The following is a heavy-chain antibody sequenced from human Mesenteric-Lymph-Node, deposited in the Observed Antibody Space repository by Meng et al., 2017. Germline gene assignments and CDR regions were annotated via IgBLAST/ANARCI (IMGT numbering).Heavy chain of an antibody. CDR3: ASSSGVWELLRH. D-gene: IGHD1-26*01. CDR2: IIPIFGTA. CDR1: GGTFSSIA. Sequence: QVHLWQAGAGVKKAGSLVKVSCKAAGGTFSSIAISWVRQAPGQGLEWMGGIIPIFGTANYAQKFQGRVTITADKSTSTAYMELSSLRSEDTAVYYCASSSGVWELLRHWGQGTLVTVSS. J-gene: IGHJ4*02. V-gene: IGHV1-69*06.